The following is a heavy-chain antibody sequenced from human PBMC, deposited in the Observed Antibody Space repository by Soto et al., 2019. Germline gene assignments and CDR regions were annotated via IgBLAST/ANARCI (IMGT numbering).Heavy chain of an antibody. Sequence: LRLSCAASGFTFSNAWMSWVRQAPGKGLEWVGRIKTETHGGTADYAAPVKGRFTISREDSKNTVYLQMNSLKTEDTAVYYCTTPYYDFWSGYLGGNWFDPWGQGTLVTVSS. CDR2: IKTETHGGTA. J-gene: IGHJ5*02. D-gene: IGHD3-3*01. CDR1: GFTFSNAW. CDR3: TTPYYDFWSGYLGGNWFDP. V-gene: IGHV3-15*01.